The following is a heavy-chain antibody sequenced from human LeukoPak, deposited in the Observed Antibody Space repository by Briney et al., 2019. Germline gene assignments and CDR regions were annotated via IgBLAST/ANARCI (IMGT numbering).Heavy chain of an antibody. CDR2: IKQDGSEK. D-gene: IGHD1-26*01. CDR1: GFTFSSYW. CDR3: ARAGGTYYGIAFDI. V-gene: IGHV3-7*01. Sequence: GGSLRLSCAASGFTFSSYWMSWVRQAPGKGLEWVANIKQDGSEKYYVASVKGRFTISRDNAKNSLYLQMNSLRAEDTAVYYCARAGGTYYGIAFDIWGQGTMVTVSS. J-gene: IGHJ3*02.